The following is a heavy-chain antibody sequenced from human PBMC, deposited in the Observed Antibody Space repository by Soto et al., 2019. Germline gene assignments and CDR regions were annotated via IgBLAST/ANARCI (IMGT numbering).Heavy chain of an antibody. CDR1: GYTFTSYD. V-gene: IGHV1-8*01. D-gene: IGHD2-21*02. CDR3: ATNYGGNSRLYYYGMDV. CDR2: MSPNTGNT. J-gene: IGHJ6*02. Sequence: ASVKVSCKASGYTFTSYDINWVRQTAGQGLEWMGGMSPNTGNTNYAQKFQGRVTMTRSESISTAYMELSSLRSEDTAVYYCATNYGGNSRLYYYGMDVWGQGTTVTVSS.